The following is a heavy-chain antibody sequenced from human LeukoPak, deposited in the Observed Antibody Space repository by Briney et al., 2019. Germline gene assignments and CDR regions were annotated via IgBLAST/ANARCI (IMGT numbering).Heavy chain of an antibody. CDR2: IRTEADGGTA. Sequence: GGSLRLSCSASGFTFSSYAMHWVRQAPGKGLDWVGRIRTEADGGTADYAAPVKGRFTISRDDSKNTLFLQINSLESEDTAVYYCTKTSPHFDYWGQGILVTVSS. CDR1: GFTFSSYA. J-gene: IGHJ4*02. V-gene: IGHV3-15*05. CDR3: TKTSPHFDY.